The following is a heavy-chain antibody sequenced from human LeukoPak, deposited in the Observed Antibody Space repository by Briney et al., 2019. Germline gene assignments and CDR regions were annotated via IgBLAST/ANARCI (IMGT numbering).Heavy chain of an antibody. J-gene: IGHJ5*02. CDR1: GGSFSGYY. D-gene: IGHD1-26*01. Sequence: SETLSLTCAVYGGSFSGYYWSWIRQPPGKGLEWIGEINHSGSTNYNPSLRSRVTISVDTSKNQFSLKLSSVTAADTAVYYCARGIIVGATWGENDNWFDPWGQGTLVTVSS. CDR3: ARGIIVGATWGENDNWFDP. CDR2: INHSGST. V-gene: IGHV4-34*01.